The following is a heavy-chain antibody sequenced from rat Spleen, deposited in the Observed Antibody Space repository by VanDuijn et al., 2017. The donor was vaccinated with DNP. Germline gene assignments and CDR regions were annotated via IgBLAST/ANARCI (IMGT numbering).Heavy chain of an antibody. CDR3: ARHKDYGAMDA. D-gene: IGHD1-11*01. Sequence: EVQLVESGGGLVQPGRSMKLSCAASGFTFSNYYMAWVRQAPKKGLEWVATINYDGSRTYYRDSVKGRFTISRDNAKSTLYLQMNSLRSEDTATYYCARHKDYGAMDAWGQGTSVTVSS. J-gene: IGHJ4*01. V-gene: IGHV5-22*01. CDR2: INYDGSRT. CDR1: GFTFSNYY.